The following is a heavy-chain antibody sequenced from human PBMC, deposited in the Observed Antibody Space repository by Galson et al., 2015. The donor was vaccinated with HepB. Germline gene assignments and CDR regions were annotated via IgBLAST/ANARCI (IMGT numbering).Heavy chain of an antibody. V-gene: IGHV3-23*01. D-gene: IGHD1-26*01. Sequence: SLRLSCAASAFTFSIYAMSWVRQAPGKGLEWVSAISGSGGSTYYADSVKGRFTISRDNSKNTLYLQMNSLRAEDTAVYYCAKVGVEWDLLPPTYCFDYWGQGTLVTVSS. CDR1: AFTFSIYA. J-gene: IGHJ4*02. CDR3: AKVGVEWDLLPPTYCFDY. CDR2: ISGSGGST.